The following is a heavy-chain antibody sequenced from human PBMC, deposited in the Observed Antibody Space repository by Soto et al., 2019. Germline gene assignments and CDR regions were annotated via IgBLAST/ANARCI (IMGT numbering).Heavy chain of an antibody. V-gene: IGHV1-2*02. CDR1: GYTFTGYY. Sequence: ASVKVSCKASGYTFTGYYMHWVRQAPGQGLEWMGWINPNSGGTNYAQKFQGRVTMTRDTSISTAYMELSRLRSDDTAVYYCARAYYYDSSGYEMSDYWGQGTLVTVSS. J-gene: IGHJ4*02. CDR3: ARAYYYDSSGYEMSDY. D-gene: IGHD3-22*01. CDR2: INPNSGGT.